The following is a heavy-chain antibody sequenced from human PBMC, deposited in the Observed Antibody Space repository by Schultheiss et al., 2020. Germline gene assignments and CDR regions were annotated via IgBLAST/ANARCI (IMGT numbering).Heavy chain of an antibody. CDR3: ARLSGAGYLHYYYYMDV. V-gene: IGHV3-33*08. Sequence: GESLKISCAASGFTFSSYGMHWVRQAPGKGLEWVAVIWYDGSNKYYADSVKGRFTISRDNSKNTLYLQMNSLRAEDTAVYYCARLSGAGYLHYYYYMDVWGKGTTVTGSS. CDR1: GFTFSSYG. J-gene: IGHJ6*03. CDR2: IWYDGSNK. D-gene: IGHD5-12*01.